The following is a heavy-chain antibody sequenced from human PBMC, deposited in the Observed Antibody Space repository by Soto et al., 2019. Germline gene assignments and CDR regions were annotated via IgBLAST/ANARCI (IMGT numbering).Heavy chain of an antibody. D-gene: IGHD5-18*01. Sequence: SETLSLTCTVSGASISIYYRGWIRQPAGKGLEWIGRIYTSGSTNYNPCLKRRVTTSVNTAKNQFTRMLSSVTAVDSAVYVCARADTVMGAYYYYGMDVWGQGTTVTVSS. V-gene: IGHV4-4*07. CDR2: IYTSGST. J-gene: IGHJ6*02. CDR3: ARADTVMGAYYYYGMDV. CDR1: GASISIYY.